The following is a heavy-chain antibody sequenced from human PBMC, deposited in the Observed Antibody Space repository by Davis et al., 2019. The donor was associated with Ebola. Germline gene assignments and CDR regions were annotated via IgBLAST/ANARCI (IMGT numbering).Heavy chain of an antibody. CDR1: GESFSGYY. J-gene: IGHJ6*02. Sequence: SETLSLTCAVYGESFSGYYWSWIRQPPGKGLEWIGEINHSGSTNFNPSLKSRVTISVDTSKNQFSLKLSSVTAADTAVYYCARGGATAPDYYYGMDVWGQGTTVTVSS. CDR2: INHSGST. V-gene: IGHV4-34*01. D-gene: IGHD5-12*01. CDR3: ARGGATAPDYYYGMDV.